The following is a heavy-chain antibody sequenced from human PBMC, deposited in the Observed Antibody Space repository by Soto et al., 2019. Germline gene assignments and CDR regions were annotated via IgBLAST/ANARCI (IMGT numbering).Heavy chain of an antibody. J-gene: IGHJ6*02. CDR2: INPNSGGT. CDR3: ARGDIVVVPASIYYYYGMDV. CDR1: GYTFTGYY. Sequence: QVPLVQSGAEVKKPGASVKVSCKASGYTFTGYYMHWVRQAPGQGLEWMGWINPNSGGTNYAQKFQGWVTMTRDTSISTAYMELSRLRSDDTAVYYCARGDIVVVPASIYYYYGMDVWGQGTTVTVSS. D-gene: IGHD2-2*01. V-gene: IGHV1-2*04.